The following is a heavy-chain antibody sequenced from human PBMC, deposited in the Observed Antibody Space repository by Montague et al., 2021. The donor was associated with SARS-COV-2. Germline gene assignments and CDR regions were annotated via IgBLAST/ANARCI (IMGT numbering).Heavy chain of an antibody. V-gene: IGHV3-48*03. D-gene: IGHD3-22*01. CDR3: ARDRTQNYYDSSGYEY. CDR2: ISSSGSTI. Sequence: SLRLSCAASVFIFLSYEMHWVRQAPGKGLEWVSYISSSGSTIYYADSVKGRFTISRDNAKNSLYLQMNSLRAEDTAVYYCARDRTQNYYDSSGYEYWGQGTLVTVSS. J-gene: IGHJ4*02. CDR1: VFIFLSYE.